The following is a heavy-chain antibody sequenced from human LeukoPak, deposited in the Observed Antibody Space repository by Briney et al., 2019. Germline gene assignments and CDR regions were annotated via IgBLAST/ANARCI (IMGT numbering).Heavy chain of an antibody. CDR3: ARESGYCSSTSCDGDWFDP. V-gene: IGHV1-8*03. CDR1: GYTFSNYG. D-gene: IGHD2-2*01. Sequence: GASVKVSCKASGYTFSNYGISWVRQAPGQGLEWMGWMNPNSGNTGYAQKFQGRVTITRNTSISTAYMELSSLRSEDTAVYYCARESGYCSSTSCDGDWFDPWGQGTLVTVSS. CDR2: MNPNSGNT. J-gene: IGHJ5*02.